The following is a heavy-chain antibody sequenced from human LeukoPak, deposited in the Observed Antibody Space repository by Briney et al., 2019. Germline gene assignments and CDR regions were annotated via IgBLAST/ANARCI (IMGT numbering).Heavy chain of an antibody. V-gene: IGHV3-7*01. J-gene: IGHJ3*02. CDR3: ARDTFFGSSGYSAFDI. Sequence: GGSLRLSCAASGFTFSSYWMSWVRPAPGKGLEWVANIKQDGSEKYYVDSVKGRFTISRDNAKNSLYLQMNSLRAEDTAVYYCARDTFFGSSGYSAFDIWGQGTMVTVSS. CDR2: IKQDGSEK. CDR1: GFTFSSYW. D-gene: IGHD3-22*01.